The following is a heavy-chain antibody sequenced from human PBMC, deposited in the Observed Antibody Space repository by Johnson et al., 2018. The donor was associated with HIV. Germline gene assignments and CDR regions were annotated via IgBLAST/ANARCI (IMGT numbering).Heavy chain of an antibody. V-gene: IGHV3-30*04. CDR2: ISYDGSNK. D-gene: IGHD2-21*02. CDR3: ARPHIVVVTAGYAFDI. CDR1: GFTFSSYT. Sequence: QVHLVESGGGVVQPGRSLRLSCVASGFTFSSYTMHWVRQAPGKGLEWVAVISYDGSNKYFADSVKGRFTISRDNAKNSLYLQMNSLRADDTAVYYCARPHIVVVTAGYAFDIWGQGTMVTVSS. J-gene: IGHJ3*02.